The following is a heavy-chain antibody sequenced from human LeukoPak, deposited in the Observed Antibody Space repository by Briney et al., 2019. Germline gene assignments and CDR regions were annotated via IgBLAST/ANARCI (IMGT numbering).Heavy chain of an antibody. CDR2: INHSGST. J-gene: IGHJ3*02. V-gene: IGHV4-39*07. D-gene: IGHD3-3*01. CDR1: GGSISSSSYY. CDR3: ARYREVGDLVFGGHDYNDAFDI. Sequence: SETLSLTCTVSGGSISSSSYYWGWIRQPPGKGLEWIGEINHSGSTNYNPSLKSRVTISVDTSKNQFSLKLSSVTAADTAVYYCARYREVGDLVFGGHDYNDAFDIWGQGTMVTVSS.